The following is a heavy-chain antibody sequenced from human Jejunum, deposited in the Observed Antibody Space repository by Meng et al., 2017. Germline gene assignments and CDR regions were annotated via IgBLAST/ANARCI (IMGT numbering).Heavy chain of an antibody. Sequence: QVKLQQCGAGLLKPSETLSLTCAVYGWSISDYYWTWIRQPPGKRLEWIGEINDSGSTNYNPSLKSRVTISVDTSKSQFYLRVSSVTAADTAVYYCARGNEYSNYGADFWGQGTLVTVSS. CDR2: INDSGST. J-gene: IGHJ4*02. CDR1: GWSISDYY. D-gene: IGHD4-11*01. V-gene: IGHV4-34*01. CDR3: ARGNEYSNYGADF.